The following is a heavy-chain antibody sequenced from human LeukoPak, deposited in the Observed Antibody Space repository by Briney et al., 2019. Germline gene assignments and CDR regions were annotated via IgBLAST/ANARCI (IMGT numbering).Heavy chain of an antibody. D-gene: IGHD3-9*01. CDR1: GYTFTDYY. J-gene: IGHJ6*02. V-gene: IGHV1-2*02. CDR2: INTNSGAP. CDR3: ARSSGAYYDVLTGFLSQYYSYGLDV. Sequence: GASVKLSCKTSGYTFTDYYIHWVRQAPAQGLEWMGWINTNSGAPTYAQKFQGRVTLSRDSSFSTAYMELSRLTYDDTAVYYCARSSGAYYDVLTGFLSQYYSYGLDVWGQGTTVTVSS.